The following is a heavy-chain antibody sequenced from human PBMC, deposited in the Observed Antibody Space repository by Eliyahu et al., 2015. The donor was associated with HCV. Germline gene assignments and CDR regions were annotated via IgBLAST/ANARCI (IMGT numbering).Heavy chain of an antibody. Sequence: EVHLLESGGNLVQXGGSXXXSCXAXGFPFSXYAMSWVRQAPGKGLEWVSGLTGGDLTTYYAXSVKGRFTISRDNSKNTLYLQMNSLRAEDTAVYYCAKFGDSSVWSDFDYWGQGTLVTVSS. CDR3: AKFGDSSVWSDFDY. CDR1: GFPFSXYA. D-gene: IGHD6-19*01. J-gene: IGHJ4*02. V-gene: IGHV3-23*01. CDR2: LTGGDLTT.